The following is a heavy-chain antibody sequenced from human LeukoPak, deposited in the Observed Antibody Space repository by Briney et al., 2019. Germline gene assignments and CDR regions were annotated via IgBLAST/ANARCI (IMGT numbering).Heavy chain of an antibody. V-gene: IGHV3-9*01. D-gene: IGHD6-13*01. CDR2: ISWSSGSI. Sequence: GGSLRLSCAASGFTFDDYAMHWVRQAPGKGLEWVSAISWSSGSIGYADSVKGRFTISRDNAKNSLYLQMNSLRAEDTALYYCAKDGSSSWAYYYYGMDVWGQGTTVTVSS. CDR3: AKDGSSSWAYYYYGMDV. CDR1: GFTFDDYA. J-gene: IGHJ6*02.